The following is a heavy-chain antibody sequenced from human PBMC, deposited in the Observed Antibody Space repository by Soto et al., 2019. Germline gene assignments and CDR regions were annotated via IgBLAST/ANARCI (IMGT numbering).Heavy chain of an antibody. CDR1: GYTFTSYA. Sequence: ASVKVSCKASGYTFTSYAMHWVRQAPGQRLEWMGWINAGNGNTKYSQKFQGRVTITRDTSASTAYMELSSLRSEDTAVYYCARDRMGWDIVVVPAAVGYYMDVWGKGTTVTVSS. CDR3: ARDRMGWDIVVVPAAVGYYMDV. V-gene: IGHV1-3*01. CDR2: INAGNGNT. J-gene: IGHJ6*03. D-gene: IGHD2-2*01.